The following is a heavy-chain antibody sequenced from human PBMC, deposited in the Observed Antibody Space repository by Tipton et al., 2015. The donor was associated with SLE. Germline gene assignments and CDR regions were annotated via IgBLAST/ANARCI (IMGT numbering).Heavy chain of an antibody. CDR2: INHSGST. Sequence: TLSLTCAVYGGSFSGYYWSWIRQPPGKGLEWIGEINHSGSTNYNPSLKSRVTISVDTSKNQFSLKLSSVTAADTAVYYCARLYGGGMDVWGQGTTVTVSS. CDR1: GGSFSGYY. CDR3: ARLYGGGMDV. D-gene: IGHD4/OR15-4a*01. J-gene: IGHJ6*02. V-gene: IGHV4-34*01.